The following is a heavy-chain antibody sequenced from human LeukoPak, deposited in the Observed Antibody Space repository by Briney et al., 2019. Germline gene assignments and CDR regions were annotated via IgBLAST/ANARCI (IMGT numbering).Heavy chain of an antibody. J-gene: IGHJ4*02. V-gene: IGHV3-30-3*01. CDR1: GFTFSDYA. Sequence: PGGSLRLSCAASGFTFSDYAMHWVRQAPGKGLEWVAVISYDGSNEHYIDSVKGRFTISRDDSKNTLYLQMNSLRPEDTAVYYCARDRHGGSFYGYFDYWGQGTLVTVSS. D-gene: IGHD1-26*01. CDR2: ISYDGSNE. CDR3: ARDRHGGSFYGYFDY.